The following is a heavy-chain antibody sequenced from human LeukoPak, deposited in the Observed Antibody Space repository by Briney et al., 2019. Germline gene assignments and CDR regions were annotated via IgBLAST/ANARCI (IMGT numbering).Heavy chain of an antibody. D-gene: IGHD4-17*01. V-gene: IGHV1-2*02. CDR1: RYTFSVYY. CDR3: ASYGDFSHNLDY. J-gene: IGHJ4*02. Sequence: ASVKVSCKASRYTFSVYYVHWVRQAPGQGLEWMGWINANSGVTNYAQNFQGRVTMTRDTSISTVYMELSSLRSDDTAVYYCASYGDFSHNLDYWGQGTLVTVSS. CDR2: INANSGVT.